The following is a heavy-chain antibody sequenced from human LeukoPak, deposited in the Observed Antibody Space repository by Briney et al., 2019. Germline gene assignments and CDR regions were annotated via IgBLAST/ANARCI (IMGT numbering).Heavy chain of an antibody. D-gene: IGHD6-19*01. CDR3: ASFSGAVAGTGT. Sequence: GGSLRLSCAASGFTFNRYWMSWVRQVPGKGLEWVADIKQDGSEKYYVDSVKGRFTISRDNAKNSLYLQMNSLRAEDTAVYYCASFSGAVAGTGTWGQGTLVTVSS. J-gene: IGHJ4*02. CDR1: GFTFNRYW. V-gene: IGHV3-7*01. CDR2: IKQDGSEK.